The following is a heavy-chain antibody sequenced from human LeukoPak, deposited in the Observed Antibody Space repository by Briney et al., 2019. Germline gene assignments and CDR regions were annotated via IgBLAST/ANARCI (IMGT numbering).Heavy chain of an antibody. CDR3: ARGGYYGSGNDFRFDP. V-gene: IGHV4-59*01. CDR2: IHYTGST. D-gene: IGHD3-10*01. CDR1: GGSFSDNY. Sequence: SETLSLTCAVYGGSFSDNYWSWIRQSPGKGLECIGYIHYTGSTNYNPSLKSRVTISVETSKNQFSLKLKSVTAADTAVYYCARGGYYGSGNDFRFDPWGQGTLVTVSS. J-gene: IGHJ5*02.